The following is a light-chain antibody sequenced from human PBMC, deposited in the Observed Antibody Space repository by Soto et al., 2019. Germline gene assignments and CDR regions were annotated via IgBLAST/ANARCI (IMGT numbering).Light chain of an antibody. V-gene: IGKV1-5*03. CDR2: KAS. CDR1: LGISNY. J-gene: IGKJ1*01. Sequence: FQMTQSPSSLSASVVDRVTIXXXASLGISNYLAWYQQKPGKAPKLLINKASSLESGVPSRFSGSGSGTEFTLTISSLQPDDFATYYCQHFNSYPWTFGQGTKVDIK. CDR3: QHFNSYPWT.